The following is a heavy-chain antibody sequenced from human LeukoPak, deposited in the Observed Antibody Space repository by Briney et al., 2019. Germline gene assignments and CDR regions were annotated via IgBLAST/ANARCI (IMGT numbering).Heavy chain of an antibody. J-gene: IGHJ3*02. V-gene: IGHV4-39*02. CDR2: IYYSGST. CDR3: ARGSATTVTTTAFDM. D-gene: IGHD4-17*01. Sequence: PSETLSLTCSVSGGSIDSSSFYWGWIRQPPGKGLDWIGSIYYSGSTYYNPSFKSRVTLSVDTSKNHFSLKLSSVTAADTAVYSCARGSATTVTTTAFDMWGQRTMVTVSS. CDR1: GGSIDSSSFY.